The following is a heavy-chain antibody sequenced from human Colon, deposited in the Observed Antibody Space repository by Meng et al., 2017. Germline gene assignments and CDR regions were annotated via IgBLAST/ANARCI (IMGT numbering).Heavy chain of an antibody. J-gene: IGHJ5*02. CDR3: ARDRKHYGERGWFDP. V-gene: IGHV4-30-4*01. D-gene: IGHD4-17*01. CDR1: GGSISSCDYY. CDR2: IYYSGST. Sequence: AQLQESGPRLVKPSGTLSLPCAVSGGSISSCDYYWSWIRQPPGKGLEWIGYIYYSGSTYSNASLKSRVTISIDRSKNQFSLKLSSVTAADTAVYYCARDRKHYGERGWFDPWGQGTLVTVSS.